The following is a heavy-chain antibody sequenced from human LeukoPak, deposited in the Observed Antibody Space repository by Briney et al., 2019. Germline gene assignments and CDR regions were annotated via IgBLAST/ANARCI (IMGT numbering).Heavy chain of an antibody. D-gene: IGHD3-22*01. Sequence: PSETLSLTCTVSGGSISIYYWSWIPQPPGKGREWIGYIYYSGRTKHNPSLKSRVTISVDTPKNQFSLKLSSVTAADTDVYYCARGSHYYDSSGYYRYWGQGSLVTVSS. CDR2: IYYSGRT. J-gene: IGHJ4*02. V-gene: IGHV4-59*01. CDR3: ARGSHYYDSSGYYRY. CDR1: GGSISIYY.